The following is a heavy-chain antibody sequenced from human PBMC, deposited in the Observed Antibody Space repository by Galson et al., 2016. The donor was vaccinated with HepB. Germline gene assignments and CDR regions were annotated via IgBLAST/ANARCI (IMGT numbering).Heavy chain of an antibody. CDR1: GASISGYY. V-gene: IGHV4-59*01. Sequence: ATLSLSCTVAGASISGYYLCWRRQPPGKGLEWIGYIYYSGRTNYKPSLKSRVTISVDTSKNQFSLKPSSVTAADTAVYYCARDDSGGWYGFHYGMEFWGQGTTVTVSS. D-gene: IGHD6-19*01. CDR2: IYYSGRT. CDR3: ARDDSGGWYGFHYGMEF. J-gene: IGHJ6*02.